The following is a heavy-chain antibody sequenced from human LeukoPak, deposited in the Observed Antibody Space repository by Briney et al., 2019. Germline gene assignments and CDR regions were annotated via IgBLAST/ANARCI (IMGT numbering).Heavy chain of an antibody. V-gene: IGHV4-4*02. Sequence: SGTLSLTCAVSGGSISSDHWWSWVRQPPGKSLEWIGEIFHIGVTNYKPSLKSRVSISVDTSKNQFSLKLSSVTAADTAVYYCASGGYSGYAFDYWGQGILVTVSS. CDR2: IFHIGVT. J-gene: IGHJ4*02. D-gene: IGHD5-12*01. CDR1: GGSISSDHW. CDR3: ASGGYSGYAFDY.